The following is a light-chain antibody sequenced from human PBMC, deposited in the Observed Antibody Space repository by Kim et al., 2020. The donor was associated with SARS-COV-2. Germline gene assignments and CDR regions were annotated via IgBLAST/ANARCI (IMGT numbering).Light chain of an antibody. Sequence: ASIGDRVTITCRASQGVSIYLNWYQQKPGRAPTLLIYGASSLQSGVPSRFSGSESGTDFTLTISSLQAEDFATYYCQQSYSVPYTFGQGTKVDIK. CDR2: GAS. V-gene: IGKV1-39*01. CDR3: QQSYSVPYT. CDR1: QGVSIY. J-gene: IGKJ2*01.